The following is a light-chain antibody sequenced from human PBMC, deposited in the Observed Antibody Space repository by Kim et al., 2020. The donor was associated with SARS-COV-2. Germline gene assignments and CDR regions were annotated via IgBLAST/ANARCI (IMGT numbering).Light chain of an antibody. V-gene: IGLV3-19*01. CDR3: NSRDSNDYVV. J-gene: IGLJ2*01. CDR2: GKN. CDR1: SLRSYY. Sequence: SSELTQDPAVSVALGQTVRITCQGDSLRSYYATGYQQKPGQAPIVVIYGKNNRPSGIPDRFSGSSSGNTASLTITGTQAGDEADYYCNSRDSNDYVVFGGGTQLTVL.